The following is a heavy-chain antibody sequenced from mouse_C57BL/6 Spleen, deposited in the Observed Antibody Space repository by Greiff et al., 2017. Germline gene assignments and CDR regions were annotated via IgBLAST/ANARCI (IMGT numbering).Heavy chain of an antibody. Sequence: VQLQQSGPELVKPGASVKISCKASGYAFSSSWMNWVKQRPGKGLEWIGRIYPGDGDTNYNGKFKGKATLTADKSSSTAYMQLSSLTSEDSAVYFCAKRGYYGSSLRAMDYRGQGTSVTVSS. V-gene: IGHV1-82*01. CDR2: IYPGDGDT. D-gene: IGHD1-1*01. CDR1: GYAFSSSW. CDR3: AKRGYYGSSLRAMDY. J-gene: IGHJ4*01.